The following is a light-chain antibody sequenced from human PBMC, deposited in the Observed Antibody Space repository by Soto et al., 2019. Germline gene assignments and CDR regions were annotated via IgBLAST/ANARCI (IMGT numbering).Light chain of an antibody. J-gene: IGKJ1*01. CDR3: QQYGSSGT. CDR2: GAS. CDR1: QSVTSTY. V-gene: IGKV3-20*01. Sequence: IVLTQSPGTLSLSAGERATLSCRASQSVTSTYLAWYQQKPGQAPRLLIYGASNRATGIPDRLSGSGSGTDFTLTISRLEPEDFAVYYCQQYGSSGTFGQGTKVDI.